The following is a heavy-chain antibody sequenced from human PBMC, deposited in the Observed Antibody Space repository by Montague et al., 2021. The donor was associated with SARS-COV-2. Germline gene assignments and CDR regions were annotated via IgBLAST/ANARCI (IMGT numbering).Heavy chain of an antibody. CDR3: ASSGITLTGLDAFDI. D-gene: IGHD3-9*01. V-gene: IGHV6-1*01. J-gene: IGHJ3*02. CDR1: GDSVSSKSVA. CDR2: TYYRSKWDS. Sequence: CAISGDSVSSKSVAWNWLRQSPPRGLEWVGRTYYRSKWDSDYAEAVKRRLVITPDTSKNQVSLQLNSVIPEDTAVYFCASSGITLTGLDAFDIWGQGTMVTVSS.